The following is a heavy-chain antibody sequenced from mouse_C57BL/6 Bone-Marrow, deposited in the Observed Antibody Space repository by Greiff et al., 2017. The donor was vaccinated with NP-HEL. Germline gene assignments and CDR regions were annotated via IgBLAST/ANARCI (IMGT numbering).Heavy chain of an antibody. J-gene: IGHJ1*03. CDR1: GYTFTSYG. CDR3: AREDWERYFDV. D-gene: IGHD4-1*01. Sequence: VQLQQSGAELARPGASVKLSCKASGYTFTSYGISWVKQRTGQGLEWIGEIYPRSGNTYYNEKFKGKATLTADKSSSTAYMELRSLTSEESAVYFCAREDWERYFDVWGTGTTVTVSS. CDR2: IYPRSGNT. V-gene: IGHV1-81*01.